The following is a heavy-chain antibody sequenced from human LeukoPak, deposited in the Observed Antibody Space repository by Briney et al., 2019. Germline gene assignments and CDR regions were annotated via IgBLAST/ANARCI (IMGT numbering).Heavy chain of an antibody. V-gene: IGHV3-30*04. Sequence: GGSLRLSCAASGFTFTRYTMHWVRQAPGKGLEWVAVVLYDASKQYYADSVKGRFTLSRDNSKNTLSLQMNTLRADDTAVYYCVRDNYGGILGFWGQGTLVTVSS. CDR2: VLYDASKQ. J-gene: IGHJ4*02. D-gene: IGHD2-21*01. CDR1: GFTFTRYT. CDR3: VRDNYGGILGF.